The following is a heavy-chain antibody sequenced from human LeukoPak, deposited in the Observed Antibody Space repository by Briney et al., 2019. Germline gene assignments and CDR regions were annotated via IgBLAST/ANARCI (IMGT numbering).Heavy chain of an antibody. CDR2: ISGSGGST. CDR3: AKDLQGGIQLH. V-gene: IGHV3-23*01. J-gene: IGHJ4*02. Sequence: GGSLRLSCAASGFTFSSYAMSWVRQAPGKGLEWVSAISGSGGSTYYADSVKGRFTISRDDSKNTLYLQMNSLRAEDTAVYYCAKDLQGGIQLHWGQGTLVTVSS. CDR1: GFTFSSYA. D-gene: IGHD5-18*01.